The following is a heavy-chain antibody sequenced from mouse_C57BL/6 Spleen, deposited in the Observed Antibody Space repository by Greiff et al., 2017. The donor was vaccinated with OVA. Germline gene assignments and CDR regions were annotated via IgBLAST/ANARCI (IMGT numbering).Heavy chain of an antibody. D-gene: IGHD2-12*01. V-gene: IGHV1-66*01. CDR3: ARTSYYSPFDY. Sequence: LQASGPELLKPGASVTISCKSSGYSFTSYYIHWVKQRPGQGLAWIGWIYPGSGNTKYNEKFKGKATLTADTSSSTADMQLSSLTSEDSAVYYCARTSYYSPFDYWGQGTTLTVSS. J-gene: IGHJ2*01. CDR2: IYPGSGNT. CDR1: GYSFTSYY.